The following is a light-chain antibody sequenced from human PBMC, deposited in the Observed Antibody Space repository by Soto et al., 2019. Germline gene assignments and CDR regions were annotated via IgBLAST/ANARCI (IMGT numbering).Light chain of an antibody. V-gene: IGKV1-9*01. CDR1: QGISSY. CDR2: AAS. Sequence: DIPLTQSPSFLSASVGDRVTITCRASQGISSYLAWYQQKPGKAPKLLIYAASTLQSGVPSRFSGSGSGTEFTLTISSLQPEDFATYYCQQLNSYLGITFGQGTRLEIK. J-gene: IGKJ5*01. CDR3: QQLNSYLGIT.